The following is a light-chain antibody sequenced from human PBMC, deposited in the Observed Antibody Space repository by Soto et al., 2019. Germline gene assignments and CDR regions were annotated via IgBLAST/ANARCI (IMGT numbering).Light chain of an antibody. CDR2: GAS. Sequence: EIVMTQSPATLSVSPGERATLSCRASQSVSSDLAWYHQKPGQAPRLLIYGASNRATGIPARFSGSGSGTDFTLTISSLEPEDFAVYYCQQRNNWTSFGQGTRMEI. V-gene: IGKV3-11*01. CDR1: QSVSSD. CDR3: QQRNNWTS. J-gene: IGKJ5*01.